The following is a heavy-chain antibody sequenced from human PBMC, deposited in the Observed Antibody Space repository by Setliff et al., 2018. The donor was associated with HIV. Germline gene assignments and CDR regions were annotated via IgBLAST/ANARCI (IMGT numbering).Heavy chain of an antibody. CDR3: TTTLRTRNFWSGYSVLSDY. Sequence: GGSLRLSCAASGFTSGYTFSNYWMSWVRQAPGKGLEWVANINQNGREKYYVASVKGRFTISRDNAKDSLYLQMNSLRGEDTAVYYCTTTLRTRNFWSGYSVLSDYWGQGTLVTVSS. CDR2: INQNGREK. D-gene: IGHD3-3*01. CDR1: GFTSGYTFSNYW. J-gene: IGHJ4*01. V-gene: IGHV3-7*01.